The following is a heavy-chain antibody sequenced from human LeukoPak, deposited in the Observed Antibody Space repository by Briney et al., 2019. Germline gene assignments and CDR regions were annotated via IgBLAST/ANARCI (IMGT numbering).Heavy chain of an antibody. CDR2: ISGSGGST. CDR1: GFTFSSYA. V-gene: IGHV3-23*01. CDR3: AKHPYYSYYYGMDV. Sequence: PGGSLRLSCAASGFTFSSYAMSRVRQAPGKGLEWVSAISGSGGSTYYADSVKGRFTISRDNSKNTLYLQMNSLRAEDTAVYYCAKHPYYSYYYGMDVWGQGTTVTVSS. D-gene: IGHD1-26*01. J-gene: IGHJ6*02.